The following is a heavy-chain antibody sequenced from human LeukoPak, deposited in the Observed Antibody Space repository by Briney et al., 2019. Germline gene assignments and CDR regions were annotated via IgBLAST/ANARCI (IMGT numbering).Heavy chain of an antibody. CDR2: ISAYNVNT. V-gene: IGHV1-18*01. CDR3: ARVPTYPTYYYDSSGYYSPWYFDY. J-gene: IGHJ4*02. Sequence: ASVKGSCKASGYTFTSYGISWVRQAPGQRLEWMGWISAYNVNTNYAQKLQGRVTMTTDTSTSTAYMELRSLRSDDTAVYYCARVPTYPTYYYDSSGYYSPWYFDYWGQGTLVTVSS. D-gene: IGHD3-22*01. CDR1: GYTFTSYG.